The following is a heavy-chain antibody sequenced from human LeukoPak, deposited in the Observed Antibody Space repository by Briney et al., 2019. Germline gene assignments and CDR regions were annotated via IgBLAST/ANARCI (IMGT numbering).Heavy chain of an antibody. CDR2: IYYSGST. CDR1: GGSISSYY. Sequence: SETLSLTCTVSGGSISSYYWSWIRQPPGKGLEWIGCIYYSGSTNYNPSLKSRVTISVDTSKNQFSLKLSSVTAADTAVYYCARNRYGPNSKFDYWGQGTLVTVSS. D-gene: IGHD4/OR15-4a*01. V-gene: IGHV4-59*12. CDR3: ARNRYGPNSKFDY. J-gene: IGHJ4*02.